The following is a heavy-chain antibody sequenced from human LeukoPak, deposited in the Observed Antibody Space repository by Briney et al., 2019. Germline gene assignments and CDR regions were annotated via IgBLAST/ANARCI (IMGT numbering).Heavy chain of an antibody. CDR1: GFTFRCYA. D-gene: IGHD2-15*01. J-gene: IGHJ6*02. CDR3: AKNLGYCSGGSCYGESYYYYGMDV. V-gene: IGHV3-23*01. CDR2: ISGSGGSK. Sequence: GGSLRLSCAASGFTFRCYAMRWVRQAPGKGLEWVSVISGSGGSKYYADSVKGRFTISRDNSKNTLYLQMNSLRAEDTAVYYCAKNLGYCSGGSCYGESYYYYGMDVWGQGTTVTVSS.